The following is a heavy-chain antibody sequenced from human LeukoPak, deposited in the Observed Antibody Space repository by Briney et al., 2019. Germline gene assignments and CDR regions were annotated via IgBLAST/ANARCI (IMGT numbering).Heavy chain of an antibody. Sequence: GGSLRLSCAASGFTFSSYAMHWVRQAPGKGLEWVAVISYDGSNKYYADSVKGRFTISRDNSKNTLNLQMNSLRAEDTAVYYCARLYTIFGAFDYWGQGTLVTVSS. CDR2: ISYDGSNK. J-gene: IGHJ4*02. V-gene: IGHV3-30*04. D-gene: IGHD3-3*01. CDR1: GFTFSSYA. CDR3: ARLYTIFGAFDY.